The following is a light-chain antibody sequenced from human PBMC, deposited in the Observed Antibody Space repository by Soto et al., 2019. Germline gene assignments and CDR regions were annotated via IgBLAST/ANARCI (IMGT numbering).Light chain of an antibody. V-gene: IGKV3-15*01. CDR1: QRVSSN. Sequence: EIVMTQSPATLYVSPGERATLSCRASQRVSSNLAWYQQKPGQAPRLLIYGASTRATGIPARFSGSGSGTDFILTISSLQSEDFAVYYCQHYNNWPPWTFGQGTKVEIK. CDR3: QHYNNWPPWT. J-gene: IGKJ1*01. CDR2: GAS.